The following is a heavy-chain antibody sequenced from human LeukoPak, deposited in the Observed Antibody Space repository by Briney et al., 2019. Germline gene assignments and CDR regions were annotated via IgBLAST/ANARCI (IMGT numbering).Heavy chain of an antibody. Sequence: ASVKVSCKASGYTFTSYGISWVRQAPGQGLEWMGWISAYNGNTNYAQKLQGRVTMTTDTSTSTAYMELRSLRSDDTAVYYCARGPRNYYDSRGYYSAILYWGQGTLVTVSS. D-gene: IGHD3-22*01. V-gene: IGHV1-18*01. CDR2: ISAYNGNT. CDR1: GYTFTSYG. CDR3: ARGPRNYYDSRGYYSAILY. J-gene: IGHJ4*02.